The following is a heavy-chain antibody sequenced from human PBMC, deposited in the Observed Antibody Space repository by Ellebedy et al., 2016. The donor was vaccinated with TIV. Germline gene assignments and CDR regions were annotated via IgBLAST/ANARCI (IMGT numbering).Heavy chain of an antibody. CDR2: ISDSGSHA. J-gene: IGHJ4*02. D-gene: IGHD6-19*01. V-gene: IGHV3-23*01. CDR1: GFTFSSYA. CDR3: ARMDHRGSGWYFDY. Sequence: GESLKISXAASGFTFSSYAMSWVRQAPGKGLEWVSVISDSGSHAFYADSVKGRFTISRDNSQYTLYLQMNSLRAEDTAVYYCARMDHRGSGWYFDYWGQGTLVTVSS.